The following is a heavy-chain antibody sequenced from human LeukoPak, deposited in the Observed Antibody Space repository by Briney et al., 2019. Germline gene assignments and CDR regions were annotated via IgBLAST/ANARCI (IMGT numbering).Heavy chain of an antibody. J-gene: IGHJ4*02. D-gene: IGHD3-22*01. CDR3: ARDASIHDSSSYYFLW. V-gene: IGHV1-69*13. CDR1: GGTFSRSA. CDR2: IIPMFRTA. Sequence: SVKVSCKASGGTFSRSADNWVRQAPGQGLEWMGGIIPMFRTANYAQKFRGRVTITADESTSTAYMELNSLRSEDTAVYYCARDASIHDSSSYYFLWWGQGTLVTVSS.